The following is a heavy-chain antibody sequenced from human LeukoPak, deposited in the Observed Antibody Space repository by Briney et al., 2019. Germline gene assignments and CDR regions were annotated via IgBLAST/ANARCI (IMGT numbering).Heavy chain of an antibody. J-gene: IGHJ4*02. CDR2: TYSRSKWYY. CDR1: GDSVSSNSVA. D-gene: IGHD5-12*01. CDR3: ARGATAYFDS. V-gene: IGHV6-1*01. Sequence: SQTFSLTCAISGDSVSSNSVAWNWVRQSPSRGLEWLGRTYSRSKWYYDYAVSVKSRITINPDTSKNQFSLQLNSVTPEDTAVYYCARGATAYFDSWGQGTLVTVSS.